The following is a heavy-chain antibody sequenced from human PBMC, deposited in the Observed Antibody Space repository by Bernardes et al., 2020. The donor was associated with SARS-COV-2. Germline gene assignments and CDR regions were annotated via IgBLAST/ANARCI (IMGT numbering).Heavy chain of an antibody. CDR1: GFTFSSYA. V-gene: IGHV3-30-3*01. D-gene: IGHD1-26*01. CDR3: ARTHSGSYFGCFGY. J-gene: IGHJ4*02. Sequence: GGSLRLSCAASGFTFSSYAMHWVRQAPGKGLEWVAVISYDGSNKYYADSVKGRFTISRDNSKNTLYLQMNSLRAEDTAVYYCARTHSGSYFGCFGYWGQGTLVTVSS. CDR2: ISYDGSNK.